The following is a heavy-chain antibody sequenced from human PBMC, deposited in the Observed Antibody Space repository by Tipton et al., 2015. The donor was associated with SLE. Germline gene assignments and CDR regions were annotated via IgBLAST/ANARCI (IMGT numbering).Heavy chain of an antibody. V-gene: IGHV5-10-1*01. Sequence: VQLVQSGAEVKKPGESLRISCKGSGYSFTSYWISWVRQMPGKGLEWMGRIDPSDSYTNYSPSFQGHVTISADKSISTAYLQWSSLKAPDTAMYYCASIPGDGYNYVVSGGWGQGTLVTVSS. CDR3: ASIPGDGYNYVVSGG. J-gene: IGHJ4*02. D-gene: IGHD5-24*01. CDR1: GYSFTSYW. CDR2: IDPSDSYT.